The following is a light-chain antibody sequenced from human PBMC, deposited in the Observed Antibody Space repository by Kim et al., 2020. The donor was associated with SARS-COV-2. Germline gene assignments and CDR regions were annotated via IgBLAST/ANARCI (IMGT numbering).Light chain of an antibody. CDR3: QQYNNWPPMYT. J-gene: IGKJ2*01. V-gene: IGKV3-15*01. CDR2: GAS. Sequence: SPGERATLSCRASQSVSSNLAWYQQKPGQAPRLHISGASTRATGIPARFSGSGSGTEFTLTISSLQSEDFAVYYCQQYNNWPPMYTFGQGTKLEI. CDR1: QSVSSN.